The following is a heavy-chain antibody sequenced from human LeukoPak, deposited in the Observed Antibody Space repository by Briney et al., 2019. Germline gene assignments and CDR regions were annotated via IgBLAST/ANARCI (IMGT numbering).Heavy chain of an antibody. CDR3: ARGTMITFGGVIVMMNFDY. D-gene: IGHD3-16*02. J-gene: IGHJ4*02. V-gene: IGHV1-18*01. CDR1: GYTFTSYG. CDR2: ISAYNGNT. Sequence: ASVKVSCTASGYTFTSYGISWVRQAPGQGLEWMGWISAYNGNTNYAQKLQGRVTMTTDTSTSTAYMELRSLRSDDTAVYYCARGTMITFGGVIVMMNFDYWGQGTLVTVSS.